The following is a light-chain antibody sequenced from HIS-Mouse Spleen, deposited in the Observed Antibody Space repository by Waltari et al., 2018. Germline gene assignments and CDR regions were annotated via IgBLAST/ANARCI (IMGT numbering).Light chain of an antibody. CDR3: QAWDSSTAV. V-gene: IGLV3-1*01. Sequence: SYELTQPPSVSLSPGQTASIPCSGDKLGDKYACWYQQKPGPSPVLVIYQDSKRPSGIPERFSGSNSGNTATLTISGTQAMDEADYYCQAWDSSTAVFGGGTKLTVL. CDR2: QDS. J-gene: IGLJ2*01. CDR1: KLGDKY.